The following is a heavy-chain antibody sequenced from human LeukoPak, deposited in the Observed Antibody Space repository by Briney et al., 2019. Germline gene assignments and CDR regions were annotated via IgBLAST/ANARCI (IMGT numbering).Heavy chain of an antibody. CDR3: ARDRGYSSEPKEEFDP. D-gene: IGHD6-25*01. CDR1: GDSASSNSAA. CDR2: TYYRSKWYN. J-gene: IGHJ5*02. V-gene: IGHV6-1*01. Sequence: SQTLSLTCAISGDSASSNSAAWNWIRQSPSRGLEWLGRTYYRSKWYNDYAVSVKSRITINPDTSKNQFSLQLNSVTPEDTAVYYCARDRGYSSEPKEEFDPWGQGTLVTVSS.